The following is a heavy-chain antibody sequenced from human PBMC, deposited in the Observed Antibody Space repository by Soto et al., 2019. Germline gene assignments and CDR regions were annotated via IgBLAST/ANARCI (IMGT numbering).Heavy chain of an antibody. J-gene: IGHJ3*02. CDR2: IYPGDSNS. CDR3: ARRWTAGAYDI. V-gene: IGHV5-51*01. Sequence: GASLKISCKGSGYSFNNYWIGWVRQMPGKGLEWMGIIYPGDSNSRYSPSFQGQVTISADKSITTAYLQWSSLKASDSAMYYCARRWTAGAYDIWGLGTMVTVSS. D-gene: IGHD6-13*01. CDR1: GYSFNNYW.